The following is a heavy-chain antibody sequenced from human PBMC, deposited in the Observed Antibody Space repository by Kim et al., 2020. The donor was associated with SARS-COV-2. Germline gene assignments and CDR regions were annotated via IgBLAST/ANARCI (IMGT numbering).Heavy chain of an antibody. CDR1: GGSISSYY. CDR2: IYYSGST. CDR3: ARGAVATRTLFGY. D-gene: IGHD5-12*01. J-gene: IGHJ4*02. V-gene: IGHV4-59*13. Sequence: SETLSLTCTVSGGSISSYYWSWIRQPPGKGLEWIGYIYYSGSTNYNPSLKSRVTISVDTSKNQFSLKLSSVTAADTAVYYCARGAVATRTLFGYWGQGTVVTVSS.